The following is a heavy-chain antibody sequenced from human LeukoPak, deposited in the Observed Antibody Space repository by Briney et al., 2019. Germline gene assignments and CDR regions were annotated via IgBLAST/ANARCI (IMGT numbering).Heavy chain of an antibody. CDR3: AKDDRIQTRRYSYNY. Sequence: PGGSLRLSCAASGFTFGSYSMNWVRQAPGKGLEWVSFISSLSGTREYADSVKGRFTISRDNSMNTLYLQMNSLRAEDTAVYYCAKDDRIQTRRYSYNYWGQGTLVTVSS. J-gene: IGHJ4*02. CDR1: GFTFGSYS. D-gene: IGHD5-18*01. V-gene: IGHV3-48*01. CDR2: ISSLSGTR.